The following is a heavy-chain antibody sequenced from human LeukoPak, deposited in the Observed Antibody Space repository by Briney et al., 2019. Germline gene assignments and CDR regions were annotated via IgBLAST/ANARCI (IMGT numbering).Heavy chain of an antibody. V-gene: IGHV3-66*02. J-gene: IGHJ4*02. D-gene: IGHD3-9*01. CDR3: AREGVDILTGYYPH. CDR1: GFTVSSNY. CDR2: IYSGGST. Sequence: PGGSLRLSCAASGFTVSSNYMSWVRQAPGKGLEWVSVIYSGGSTYYADSVKGRFTISRDNSKNTLYLQMNSLRAEDTAVYYCAREGVDILTGYYPHWGQGTLVTVSS.